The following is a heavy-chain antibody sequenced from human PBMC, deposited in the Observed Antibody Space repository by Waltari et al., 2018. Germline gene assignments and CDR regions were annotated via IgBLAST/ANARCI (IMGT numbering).Heavy chain of an antibody. V-gene: IGHV3-23*01. CDR1: GFPFSIYA. D-gene: IGHD3-16*01. CDR2: ISGSGAAI. Sequence: EVQLLESGGGLVQPGGSLRLSCAASGFPFSIYAMSWVRPAPGKGLEWVSSISGSGAAIYYADSVKGRFTISRDNSKNTLYLQMISLRAEDTAVYYCAEAGLYVRDYYYDYSMGVWGQGTTVTVSS. CDR3: AEAGLYVRDYYYDYSMGV. J-gene: IGHJ6*02.